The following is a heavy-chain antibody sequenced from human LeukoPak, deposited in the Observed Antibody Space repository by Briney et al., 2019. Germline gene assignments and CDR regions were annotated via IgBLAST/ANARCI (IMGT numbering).Heavy chain of an antibody. CDR1: GGTFSSYA. V-gene: IGHV1-69*13. CDR3: ASGYCSGGSCVSSDY. Sequence: ASVKVSCKASGGTFSSYAISWVRQAPGHGLEWMGGIIPIFGTANYAQKFQGRVTITADESTSTAYMELSSLRSEDTAVYYCASGYCSGGSCVSSDYWGQGTLVTVSS. J-gene: IGHJ4*02. D-gene: IGHD2-15*01. CDR2: IIPIFGTA.